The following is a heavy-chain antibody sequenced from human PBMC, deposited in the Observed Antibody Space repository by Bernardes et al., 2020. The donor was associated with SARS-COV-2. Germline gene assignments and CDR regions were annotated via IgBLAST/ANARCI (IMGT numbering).Heavy chain of an antibody. D-gene: IGHD4-17*01. V-gene: IGHV3-23*01. J-gene: IGHJ3*01. Sequence: GGALRPPCAAPGFIFSKFAFTLVRPAPGEGPEWGSSITGNWCRTLYADSVRGRFTTSRDKSENTLYLEMNSLRPEDAAVYCCGQDPNGDYIGAFDFWGQGTRVTVSS. CDR3: GQDPNGDYIGAFDF. CDR1: GFIFSKFA. CDR2: ITGNWCRT.